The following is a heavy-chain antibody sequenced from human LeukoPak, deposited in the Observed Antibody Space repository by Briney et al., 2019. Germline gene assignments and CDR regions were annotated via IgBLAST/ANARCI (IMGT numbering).Heavy chain of an antibody. CDR1: GYTFTSYD. CDR3: ARDLYSGSYTPYYYYYFMDV. J-gene: IGHJ6*03. Sequence: ASVKVSCKASGYTFTSYDINWVRQATGQGLEWMGWMNPNSGNTGYAQKFQGRVTMTTDTSTSTAYMELRSLRSDDTAVYYCARDLYSGSYTPYYYYYFMDVWGKGTTVTISS. D-gene: IGHD3-10*02. CDR2: MNPNSGNT. V-gene: IGHV1-8*01.